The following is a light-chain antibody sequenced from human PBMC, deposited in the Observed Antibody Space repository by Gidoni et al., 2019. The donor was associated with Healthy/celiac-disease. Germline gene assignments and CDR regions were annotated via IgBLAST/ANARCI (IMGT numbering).Light chain of an antibody. Sequence: DIHMTQSPSSLSASVGDRVTITCRASQTISSYLNWYQQKPGKAPKLLLYAASSLQSGVPSRFSGSGSGTDFTLTISSLQPEDFATYYCQQSYSTLWTFGQXTKVEIK. CDR1: QTISSY. CDR2: AAS. J-gene: IGKJ1*01. CDR3: QQSYSTLWT. V-gene: IGKV1-39*01.